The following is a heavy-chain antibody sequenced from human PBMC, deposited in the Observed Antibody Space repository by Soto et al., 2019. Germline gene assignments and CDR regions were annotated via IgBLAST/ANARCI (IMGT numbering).Heavy chain of an antibody. CDR3: ARGGLNGSGSYDYYGMDF. D-gene: IGHD3-10*01. CDR2: IYYSGST. Sequence: PSETLSLTCSVSGGSISSSSYFWGWIRQPPGKGLEWIGSIYYSGSTDYNPSLKSRVTVSVDTSKNQFSLKLSSVTAADTAVYYCARGGLNGSGSYDYYGMDFWCQGTTVTVSS. V-gene: IGHV4-39*01. CDR1: GGSISSSSYF. J-gene: IGHJ6*02.